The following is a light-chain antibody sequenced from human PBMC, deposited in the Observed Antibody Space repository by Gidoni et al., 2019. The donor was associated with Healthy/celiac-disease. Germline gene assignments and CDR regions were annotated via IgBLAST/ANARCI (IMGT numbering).Light chain of an antibody. V-gene: IGKV2-28*01. CDR1: QSLLHSNGYNY. CDR2: LCS. J-gene: IGKJ4*01. CDR3: MQALQTPVT. Sequence: DIVMTQSPLSLPVTPGEPASISCRSSQSLLHSNGYNYLDWYLQKPGQSPQLLIYLCSNRASGVPDRFSGSGSGTDFTLKISRVEAEYVGVYYCMQALQTPVTFGGGTKVEIK.